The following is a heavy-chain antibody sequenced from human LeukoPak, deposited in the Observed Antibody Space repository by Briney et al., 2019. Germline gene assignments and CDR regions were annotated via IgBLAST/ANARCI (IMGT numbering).Heavy chain of an antibody. CDR1: GFTFSTYA. Sequence: GGSLRLSCTASGFTFSTYAMSWVRQAPGKGLEWVSAITDSGGNTYYAAPVKGRFTISRDNSKNTLYLQMNSLRAEDTAAYYCARAGHCTNGICYTADFDYWGRGTLVTVSS. CDR2: ITDSGGNT. V-gene: IGHV3-23*01. J-gene: IGHJ4*02. CDR3: ARAGHCTNGICYTADFDY. D-gene: IGHD2-8*01.